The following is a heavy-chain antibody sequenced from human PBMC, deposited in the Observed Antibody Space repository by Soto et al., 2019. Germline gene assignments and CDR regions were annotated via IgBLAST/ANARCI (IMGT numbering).Heavy chain of an antibody. CDR1: GFAFSSYG. Sequence: QAQLVESGGGVVQPGRSLRLSCAASGFAFSSYGMHWVRQAPGTGLEWVAVISYDGSLQHYADSVKGRFTISRDNSKIMVLLQSSSLRAEDTAVYYCVSDRGYGHASVPYSWGQGTLVSVSS. CDR3: VSDRGYGHASVPYS. J-gene: IGHJ4*02. D-gene: IGHD5-18*01. V-gene: IGHV3-30*03. CDR2: ISYDGSLQ.